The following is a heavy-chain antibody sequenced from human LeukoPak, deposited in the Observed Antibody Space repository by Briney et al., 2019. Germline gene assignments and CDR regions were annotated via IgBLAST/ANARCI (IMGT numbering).Heavy chain of an antibody. CDR3: ARLGFSNSGSHLAPSDY. V-gene: IGHV4-61*08. Sequence: SETLSLTCTVSGGTISSGGYYWSWIRQHPGKGLEWIGYIYYSGGTNYNPSLKSRVTISVDTSKNQFSLKLSSVTAADTAVYYCARLGFSNSGSHLAPSDYWGQGTLVTVSS. CDR1: GGTISSGGYY. CDR2: IYYSGGT. J-gene: IGHJ4*02. D-gene: IGHD1-26*01.